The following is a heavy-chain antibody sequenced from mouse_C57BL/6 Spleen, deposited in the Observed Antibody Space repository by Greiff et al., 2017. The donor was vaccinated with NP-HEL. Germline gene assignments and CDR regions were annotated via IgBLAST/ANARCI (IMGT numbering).Heavy chain of an antibody. J-gene: IGHJ4*01. D-gene: IGHD2-4*01. Sequence: EVQLQQSGPVLVKPGASVKMSCKASGYTFTDYYMNWVKQSHGKSLEWIGVINPYNGGTSYNQKFKGKATLTVDKSSSTAYMELNSLTSEDSAVYYCARSEDYDYDGGYAMDYWGQGTSVTVSS. CDR2: INPYNGGT. CDR1: GYTFTDYY. CDR3: ARSEDYDYDGGYAMDY. V-gene: IGHV1-19*01.